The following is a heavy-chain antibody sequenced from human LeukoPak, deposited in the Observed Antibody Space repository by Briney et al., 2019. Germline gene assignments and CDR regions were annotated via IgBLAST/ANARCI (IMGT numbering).Heavy chain of an antibody. D-gene: IGHD3-22*01. V-gene: IGHV3-53*01. J-gene: IGHJ4*02. Sequence: GGSLRLSCAASGFTVSSNYMSWVRQAPGKGLEWVSVLYSGGSIYYAESVKGRFTISRDNSRNTLYLQMNSLRAEDTAVYYCARGTCYDSSGYHFDYWGQGTLVTVSS. CDR1: GFTVSSNY. CDR3: ARGTCYDSSGYHFDY. CDR2: LYSGGSI.